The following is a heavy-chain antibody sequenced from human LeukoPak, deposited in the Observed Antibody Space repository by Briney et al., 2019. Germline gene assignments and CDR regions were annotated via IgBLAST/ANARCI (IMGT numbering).Heavy chain of an antibody. CDR1: GFTFSSYG. J-gene: IGHJ6*03. Sequence: GGSLRLSCAASGFTFSSYGMHRVRQAPGKGLEWVAVIWYDGSNKYYADSVKGRFTISRDNSKNTLYLQMNSLRAEDTAVYYCARPCRPYYYYYMDVWGKGTTVTVSS. D-gene: IGHD2-2*01. CDR2: IWYDGSNK. V-gene: IGHV3-33*01. CDR3: ARPCRPYYYYYMDV.